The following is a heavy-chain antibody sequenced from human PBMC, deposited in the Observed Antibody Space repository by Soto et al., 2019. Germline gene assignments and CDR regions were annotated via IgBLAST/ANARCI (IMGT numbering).Heavy chain of an antibody. D-gene: IGHD3-10*01. J-gene: IGHJ6*02. V-gene: IGHV3-21*01. CDR2: ISSSSSYI. Sequence: EVQLVESGGGLVKPGGSLRLSCAASGFTFSSYSMNWVRQAPGKGLEWVSSISSSSSYIYYADSVKGRFTISRDNAKNSLYLQMNSLRAYASAVYYCARDYGSGCYDSYYFYGMDVWGQGTTVTVSS. CDR3: ARDYGSGCYDSYYFYGMDV. CDR1: GFTFSSYS.